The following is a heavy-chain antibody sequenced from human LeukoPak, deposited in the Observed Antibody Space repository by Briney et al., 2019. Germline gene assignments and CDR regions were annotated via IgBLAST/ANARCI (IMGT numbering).Heavy chain of an antibody. CDR3: AKDPDCTSGICYTFFDY. Sequence: GESLRLSCAASGFTFTTYWMSWVRQAPGKGLEWVANINQDGTEKYYVDSVKGRFTISRDNAKNSLYLQMNSLRAEDTAVYYCAKDPDCTSGICYTFFDYWGQGTLVTVSS. V-gene: IGHV3-7*03. CDR1: GFTFTTYW. CDR2: INQDGTEK. D-gene: IGHD2-8*01. J-gene: IGHJ4*02.